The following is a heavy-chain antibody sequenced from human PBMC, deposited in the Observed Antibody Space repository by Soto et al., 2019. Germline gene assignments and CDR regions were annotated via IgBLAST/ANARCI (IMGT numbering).Heavy chain of an antibody. V-gene: IGHV3-21*01. CDR1: GFTFSTYS. J-gene: IGHJ4*02. CDR3: VASSRYYDFRSGYQGDFAY. D-gene: IGHD3-3*01. Sequence: EVQLVESGGGLVKPGGSLRLSGAAYGFTFSTYSMNWVREAPGKGLEWVSSISSDISYIYYADSVKGRFTISRDNANNSLYLQMSSLRAEDTAVYHCVASSRYYDFRSGYQGDFAYWGQGTLVTVSS. CDR2: ISSDISYI.